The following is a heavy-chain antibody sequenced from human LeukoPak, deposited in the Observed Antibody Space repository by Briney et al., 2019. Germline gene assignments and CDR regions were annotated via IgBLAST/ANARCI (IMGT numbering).Heavy chain of an antibody. Sequence: ASVKVSCKASGYTFTGYYMHWVRQATGQGLEWMGWMNPNSGNTGYAQKYQGRVTMTRNTSISTAYMELSSLRSEDTAVYYCARGRDEFSDAFDIWGQGTMVTVSS. CDR3: ARGRDEFSDAFDI. J-gene: IGHJ3*02. CDR2: MNPNSGNT. V-gene: IGHV1-8*02. D-gene: IGHD3-10*01. CDR1: GYTFTGYY.